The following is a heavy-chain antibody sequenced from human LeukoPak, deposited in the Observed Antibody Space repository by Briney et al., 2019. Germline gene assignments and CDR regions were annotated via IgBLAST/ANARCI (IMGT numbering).Heavy chain of an antibody. CDR2: IYPGDSDT. D-gene: IGHD6-13*01. CDR3: ARPGIEAAGTIDY. J-gene: IGHJ4*02. Sequence: GESLKISCQGSGYDSGVSFTSYSIAWVRQMPGKGLEWMGIIYPGDSDTRYIPSFQGQVTISADKSISNAYLQWTSLKASDTAMYSCARPGIEAAGTIDYWGQGTLVTVSS. V-gene: IGHV5-51*01. CDR1: GYDSGVSFTSYS.